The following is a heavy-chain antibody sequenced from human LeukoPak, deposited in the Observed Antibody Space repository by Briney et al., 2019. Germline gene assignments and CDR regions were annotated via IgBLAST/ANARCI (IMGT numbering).Heavy chain of an antibody. J-gene: IGHJ5*02. CDR3: ARSLTWFNWFDP. CDR1: GGSFSGYY. D-gene: IGHD3-22*01. Sequence: SETLSLTCAVYGGSFSGYYWSWFRQPPGKGLEWIGEINHSGSTNYNPSLKSRVTISVDTSKNQFSLKLSSVTAADTAVYYCARSLTWFNWFDPWGQGTLVTVSS. CDR2: INHSGST. V-gene: IGHV4-34*01.